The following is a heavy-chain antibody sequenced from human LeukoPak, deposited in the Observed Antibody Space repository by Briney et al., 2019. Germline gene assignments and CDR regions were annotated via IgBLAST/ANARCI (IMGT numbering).Heavy chain of an antibody. D-gene: IGHD3-22*01. J-gene: IGHJ3*01. CDR2: ISYDGSNK. CDR3: VRPSIGYTYAFDL. V-gene: IGHV3-30*04. CDR1: GFTFSRSA. Sequence: PGGSLRLSCAASGFTFSRSAIHWVRQAPGKGLEWVAVISYDGSNKYYADSVKGRFTISRDNSKNTLFLQMNSLRREDTAVYYCVRPSIGYTYAFDLWGPGTMVTVSS.